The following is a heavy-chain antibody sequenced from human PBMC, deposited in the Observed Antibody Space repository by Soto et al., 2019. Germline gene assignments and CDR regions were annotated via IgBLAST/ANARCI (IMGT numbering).Heavy chain of an antibody. CDR2: IYYSGST. CDR1: GGSINSGNYY. CDR3: GREGGRGEVYKGVHS. D-gene: IGHD3-10*01. J-gene: IGHJ4*02. V-gene: IGHV4-31*03. Sequence: SEALSLTCTVSGGSINSGNYYWSWIRQHPGKGLEWIGYIYYSGSTYYNPSLKSRLTISVDTSKNQFSLRLNSVTAADTAVYYCGREGGRGEVYKGVHSWGQVALVTVSS.